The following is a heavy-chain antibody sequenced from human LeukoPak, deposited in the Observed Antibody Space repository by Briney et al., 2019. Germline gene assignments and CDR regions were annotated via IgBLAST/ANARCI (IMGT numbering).Heavy chain of an antibody. CDR1: GGSISSSSYY. J-gene: IGHJ3*02. Sequence: SETLSLTCTVSGGSISSSSYYWGWIRQPPGKGLEWIGSIYYSGSTYYNPSLKSRVTISVDTSKNQFSLKLSSVTAADTAVYYCARLDIGVVGAFDIWGQGTMVTVSS. CDR2: IYYSGST. V-gene: IGHV4-39*01. D-gene: IGHD5-12*01. CDR3: ARLDIGVVGAFDI.